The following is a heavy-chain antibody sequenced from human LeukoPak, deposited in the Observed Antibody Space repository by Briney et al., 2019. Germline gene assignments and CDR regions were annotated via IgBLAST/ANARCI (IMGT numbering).Heavy chain of an antibody. J-gene: IGHJ6*03. CDR1: GGSISSSSYY. CDR3: ARQATRYYYYYMDV. CDR2: VYYSGST. V-gene: IGHV4-39*01. Sequence: SETLSLTCTVSGGSISSSSYYWGWIRQPPGKGLEWIGSVYYSGSTYYNPSLKSRVTISVDTSKNQFSLKLSSVTAADTAVYYCARQATRYYYYYMDVWGKGTTVTVPS.